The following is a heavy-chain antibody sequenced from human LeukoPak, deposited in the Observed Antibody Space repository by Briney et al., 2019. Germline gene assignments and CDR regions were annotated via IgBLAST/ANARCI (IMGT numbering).Heavy chain of an antibody. V-gene: IGHV4-59*01. CDR2: IYYSGST. CDR3: ARLGYSYGLGYYYYMDV. CDR1: GGSISSYY. J-gene: IGHJ6*03. Sequence: PSETLSLTCTVSGGSISSYYWSWIRQPPGKGLEWIGYIYYSGSTNYNPSLKSRVTISVDTSKNQFSLKLSSVTAADTAVYYCARLGYSYGLGYYYYMDVWGKGTTVIVSS. D-gene: IGHD5-18*01.